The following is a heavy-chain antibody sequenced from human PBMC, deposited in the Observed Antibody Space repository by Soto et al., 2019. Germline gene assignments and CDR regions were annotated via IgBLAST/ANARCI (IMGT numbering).Heavy chain of an antibody. D-gene: IGHD3-3*01. V-gene: IGHV4-59*01. J-gene: IGHJ4*02. CDR1: GGSISSYY. CDR2: IYYSGST. CDR3: ARSWGEWPYFDY. Sequence: PSETPYLTCTVSGGSISSYYWSWIRQPPGKGLEWIGYIYYSGSTNYNPSLKSRVTISVDTSKNQFSLKLSSVTAADTAVYYCARSWGEWPYFDYWGQGTLVTVSS.